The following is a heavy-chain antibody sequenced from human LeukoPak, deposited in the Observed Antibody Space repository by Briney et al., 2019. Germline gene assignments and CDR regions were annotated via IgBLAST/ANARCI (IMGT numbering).Heavy chain of an antibody. J-gene: IGHJ4*02. CDR2: SRNRAKSYTT. CDR1: GFTFRDHY. V-gene: IGHV3-72*01. CDR3: SRDATGDH. Sequence: PGGSLRLSCAVSGFTFRDHYMDWVRQAPGKGLEWVGRSRNRAKSYTTDYAASVKGRFTISRDDSKSTLYLQMNSLETEDTAVYYCSRDATGDHWGQGTLVSVSS.